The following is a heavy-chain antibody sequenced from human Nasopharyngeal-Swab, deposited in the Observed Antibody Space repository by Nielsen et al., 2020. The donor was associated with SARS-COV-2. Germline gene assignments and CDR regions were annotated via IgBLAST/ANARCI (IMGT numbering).Heavy chain of an antibody. CDR2: ISAYNGNT. J-gene: IGHJ4*02. CDR3: ARDPPLLESGYSYGFPRFDY. V-gene: IGHV1-18*01. CDR1: GYTFTSYG. D-gene: IGHD5-18*01. Sequence: ASVKVSCKASGYTFTSYGISWVRQAPGQGLEWMGWISAYNGNTNYAQKLQGRVTMTTDTSASTAYMEPRSLRSDDTAVYYCARDPPLLESGYSYGFPRFDYWGQGTLVTVSS.